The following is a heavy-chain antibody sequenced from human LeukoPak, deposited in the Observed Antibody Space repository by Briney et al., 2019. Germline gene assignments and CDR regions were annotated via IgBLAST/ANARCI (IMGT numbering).Heavy chain of an antibody. CDR2: TNPNTGST. Sequence: ASVKVSCTASGYTFTNFDINWVRQVAGQGLEWMGWTNPNTGSTGYAQKFQGRVALTRNASISTAYMELTSLKFEDTAVYYCARGESHWDLLGDTWGQGTLNTVSS. CDR1: GYTFTNFD. V-gene: IGHV1-8*01. D-gene: IGHD1-26*01. J-gene: IGHJ5*02. CDR3: ARGESHWDLLGDT.